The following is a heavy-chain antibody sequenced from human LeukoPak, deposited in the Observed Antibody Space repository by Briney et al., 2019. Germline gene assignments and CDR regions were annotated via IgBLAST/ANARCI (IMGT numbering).Heavy chain of an antibody. Sequence: ASVKVSCKASGYTFTRYGISWVRQAPGQGLKWMGWISAYNGNTNYAQKLQGRVTMTTDTSTSTAYMELRSLRSDDTAVYYCARDGGRGSCGGDCYLFEYWGQGTLVTVSS. J-gene: IGHJ4*02. CDR2: ISAYNGNT. CDR3: ARDGGRGSCGGDCYLFEY. V-gene: IGHV1-18*01. D-gene: IGHD2-21*02. CDR1: GYTFTRYG.